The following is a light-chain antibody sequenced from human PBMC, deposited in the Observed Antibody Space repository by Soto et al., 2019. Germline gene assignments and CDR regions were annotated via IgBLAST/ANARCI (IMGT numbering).Light chain of an antibody. V-gene: IGKV1-9*01. CDR1: QDINSY. J-gene: IGKJ4*01. CDR3: QQTRSYPST. Sequence: DIQMTQSPSTLSASVGDRVTITCRASQDINSYLDWYQQKPGKAPNLLIYEASILQRGVPSRFSGSNSGTDFTLTISSLQAEDFATYYCQQTRSYPSTFGGGTKVDIK. CDR2: EAS.